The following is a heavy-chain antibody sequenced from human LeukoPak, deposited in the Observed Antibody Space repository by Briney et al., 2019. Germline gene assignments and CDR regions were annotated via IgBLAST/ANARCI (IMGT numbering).Heavy chain of an antibody. V-gene: IGHV3-48*03. J-gene: IGHJ4*02. CDR1: GFTFSSYE. CDR2: ISSSGSTI. Sequence: GGSLRLPCAASGFTFSSYEMNWVRQAPGKGLEWVSYISSSGSTIYYADSVKGRFTISRDNSKNTLYLQMNSLRAEDTAVYYCAKDSTYHYYDSSGYPYFDYWGQGTLVTVSS. CDR3: AKDSTYHYYDSSGYPYFDY. D-gene: IGHD3-22*01.